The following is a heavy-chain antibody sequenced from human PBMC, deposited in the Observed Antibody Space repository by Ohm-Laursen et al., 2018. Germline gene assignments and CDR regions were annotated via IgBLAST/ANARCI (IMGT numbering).Heavy chain of an antibody. CDR2: ISYDGSNK. D-gene: IGHD1-26*01. CDR3: AKDRIVTDYYYYGMDV. J-gene: IGHJ6*02. Sequence: SLRLSCTAPGFTFSSYGMHWVRQAPGKGLEWVAVISYDGSNKYYADSVKGRFTISRDNSKNTLYLQMNSLRAEDTAVYYCAKDRIVTDYYYYGMDVWGQGTTVTVSS. CDR1: GFTFSSYG. V-gene: IGHV3-30*18.